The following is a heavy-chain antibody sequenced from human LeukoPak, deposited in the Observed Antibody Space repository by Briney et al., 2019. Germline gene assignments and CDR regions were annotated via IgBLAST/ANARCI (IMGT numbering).Heavy chain of an antibody. V-gene: IGHV4-38-2*02. Sequence: SSETLSLTCAVSGYSISSGYYWGWIRQPPGKGLEWIGSIYHSGSTYYNPSLKSRVTISVDTSKNQFSLKLSSVTAADTAVYYCARDQYRDSSGWYFDYWGQGTLVTVYS. CDR2: IYHSGST. CDR1: GYSISSGYY. D-gene: IGHD6-19*01. J-gene: IGHJ4*02. CDR3: ARDQYRDSSGWYFDY.